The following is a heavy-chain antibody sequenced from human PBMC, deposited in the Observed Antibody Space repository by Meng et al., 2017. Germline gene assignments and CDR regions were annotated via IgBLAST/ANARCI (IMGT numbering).Heavy chain of an antibody. CDR2: MNPNSGNT. J-gene: IGHJ4*02. D-gene: IGHD3/OR15-3a*01. V-gene: IGHV1-8*01. CDR3: ARGPNRWTGFDY. CDR1: GYTFTSYD. Sequence: QGHSFCSWLQRKKPGAPVKVSCKASGYTFTSYDINWVRQATGQGLEWMGWMNPNSGNTGYAQKFQGRVTMTRNTSISTAYMELSSLRSEDTAVYYCARGPNRWTGFDYWGQGTLVTVSS.